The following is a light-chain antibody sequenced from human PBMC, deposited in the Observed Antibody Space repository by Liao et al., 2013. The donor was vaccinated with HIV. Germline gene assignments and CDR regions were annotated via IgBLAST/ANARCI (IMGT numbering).Light chain of an antibody. CDR2: QDT. Sequence: SYELTQPPSVSVSPGQTASITCSGDKLGDKYACWYQQKPGQSPVLVIYQDTKRPSGIPERFSGSNSGNTATLTISATQPLDEADYYCQAWDSSTGVFGGGTQLTVL. CDR3: QAWDSSTGV. CDR1: KLGDKY. V-gene: IGLV3-1*01. J-gene: IGLJ3*02.